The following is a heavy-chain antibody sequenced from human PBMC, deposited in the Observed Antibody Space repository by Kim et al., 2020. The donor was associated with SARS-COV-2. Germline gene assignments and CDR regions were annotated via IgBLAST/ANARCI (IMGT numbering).Heavy chain of an antibody. CDR3: ARGVMVYAMGFDY. J-gene: IGHJ4*02. Sequence: YADSVKGRFTISRDNSKNTLYLQMNSLRAEDTAVYYCARGVMVYAMGFDYWGQGTLVTVSS. D-gene: IGHD2-8*01. V-gene: IGHV3-30*01.